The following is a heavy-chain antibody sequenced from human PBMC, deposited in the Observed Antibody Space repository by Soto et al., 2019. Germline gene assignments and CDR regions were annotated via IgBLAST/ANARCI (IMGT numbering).Heavy chain of an antibody. CDR3: ARDRGYDAHDYYYNAMDV. CDR2: IRGFSPYT. J-gene: IGHJ6*02. CDR1: GFTFRTYT. Sequence: EVQLVESGGGLVKPGGSLRLSCVASGFTFRTYTINWVRQAPGKGLEWVSGIRGFSPYTFYAESVKGRFTISRDNAKNSMYLQMHSLGVEDTAVYYCARDRGYDAHDYYYNAMDVWGQGTTVTVSS. V-gene: IGHV3-21*01. D-gene: IGHD2-15*01.